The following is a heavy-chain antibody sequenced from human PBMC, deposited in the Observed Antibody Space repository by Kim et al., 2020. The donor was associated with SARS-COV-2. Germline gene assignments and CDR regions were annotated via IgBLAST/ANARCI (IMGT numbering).Heavy chain of an antibody. Sequence: KGNTNYAQKLQGRVTMTTDTSTSTAYMELRSLRSDDTAVYYCARETGLDPWGQGTLVTVSS. CDR3: ARETGLDP. J-gene: IGHJ5*02. CDR2: KGNT. V-gene: IGHV1-18*01. D-gene: IGHD3-9*01.